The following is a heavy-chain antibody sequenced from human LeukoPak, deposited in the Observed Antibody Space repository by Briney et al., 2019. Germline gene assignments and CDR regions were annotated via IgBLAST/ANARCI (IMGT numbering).Heavy chain of an antibody. Sequence: GGSLRLSCAASGFTFSNFAMTWVRQAPGKGLEWVSSITGSHGPTYNTDSVKGRFTISRDNSQNALYLQMNSLRPEDTAVYYCATYTHWVAGDVWGQGTTVTVSS. V-gene: IGHV3-23*01. J-gene: IGHJ6*02. D-gene: IGHD3-16*01. CDR1: GFTFSNFA. CDR2: ITGSHGPT. CDR3: ATYTHWVAGDV.